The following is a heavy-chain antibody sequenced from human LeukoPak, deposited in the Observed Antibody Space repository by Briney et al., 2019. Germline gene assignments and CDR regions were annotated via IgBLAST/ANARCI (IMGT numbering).Heavy chain of an antibody. J-gene: IGHJ4*02. Sequence: GGSLRLSCAASGFTFSSYAMHWVRQAPGKGLEWAAVISYDGSNKYYADSVKGRFTISRDNSKNTLYLQMNSLRAEDTAVYYCARGGPNWDYGSGSPADYWGQGTLVTVSS. D-gene: IGHD3-10*01. CDR2: ISYDGSNK. V-gene: IGHV3-30-3*01. CDR1: GFTFSSYA. CDR3: ARGGPNWDYGSGSPADY.